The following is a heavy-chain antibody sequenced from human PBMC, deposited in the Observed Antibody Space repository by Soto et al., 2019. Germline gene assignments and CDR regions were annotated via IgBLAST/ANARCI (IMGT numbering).Heavy chain of an antibody. V-gene: IGHV3-33*01. CDR1: GFTFGRHG. CDR3: ARDDDYGDNGLDY. J-gene: IGHJ4*02. D-gene: IGHD4-17*01. CDR2: IGSDGRRD. Sequence: QVQLVESGGGVVQPGGSLRLSCAASGFTFGRHGMHWVRQAPGKGLEWVAVIGSDGRRDSYADSVKGRFTISRDNGQNTLYLRMNRLRAEDTAVYYCARDDDYGDNGLDYWGQGTLVTVSS.